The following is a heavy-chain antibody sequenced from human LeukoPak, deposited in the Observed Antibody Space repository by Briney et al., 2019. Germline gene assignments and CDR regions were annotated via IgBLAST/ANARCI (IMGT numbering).Heavy chain of an antibody. CDR1: GVTLSNHG. J-gene: IGHJ4*02. CDR3: ARDDDTSGHYSLFEC. Sequence: GGSLRLSCAASGVTLSNHGMHWVRQAPGKGLEWVAVFWAHGRSQYYADSVKGGFTISRETSRSTVHLQMNSRRVEDTAVYYCARDDDTSGHYSLFECWGQGTRVTVAS. V-gene: IGHV3-33*01. D-gene: IGHD3-22*01. CDR2: FWAHGRSQ.